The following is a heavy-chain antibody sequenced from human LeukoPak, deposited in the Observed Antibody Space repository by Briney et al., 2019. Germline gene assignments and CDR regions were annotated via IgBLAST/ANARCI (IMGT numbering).Heavy chain of an antibody. Sequence: GASVKVSFKGSGYSFTNYGIGLVWEAQGQGLEWMGWISANNGNRNYAQKLQGRVTMTTDTSTSTAYMELRSLRSDDSAVYYCARDGYFDSWGQGTLVTVSS. CDR2: ISANNGNR. J-gene: IGHJ4*02. CDR1: GYSFTNYG. V-gene: IGHV1-18*01. CDR3: ARDGYFDS.